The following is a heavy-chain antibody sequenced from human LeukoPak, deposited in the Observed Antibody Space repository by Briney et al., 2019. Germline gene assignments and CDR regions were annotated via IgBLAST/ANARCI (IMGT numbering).Heavy chain of an antibody. CDR2: ISYDGSNK. Sequence: RSLRLSCAASGFAFSSYGMHWVRQAPGKGLEWVAVISYDGSNKYYADSVKGRFTISRDNSKNTLYLQMNSLRAEDTAVYYCAKGAGSGWYYFDYWGQGTLVTVSS. V-gene: IGHV3-30*18. D-gene: IGHD6-19*01. CDR3: AKGAGSGWYYFDY. J-gene: IGHJ4*02. CDR1: GFAFSSYG.